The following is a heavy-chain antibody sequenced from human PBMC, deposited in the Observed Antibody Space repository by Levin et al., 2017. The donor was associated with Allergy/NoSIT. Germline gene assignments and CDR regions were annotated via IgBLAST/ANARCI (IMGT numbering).Heavy chain of an antibody. CDR1: GFTFSSYG. J-gene: IGHJ2*01. V-gene: IGHV3-30*18. Sequence: GGSLRLSCAASGFTFSSYGMHWVRQAPGKGLEWVAVISYDGSNKYYADSVKGRFTISRDNSKNTLYLQMNSLRAEDTAVYYCANSGYDFWYFDLWGRGTLVTVSS. CDR2: ISYDGSNK. CDR3: ANSGYDFWYFDL. D-gene: IGHD5-12*01.